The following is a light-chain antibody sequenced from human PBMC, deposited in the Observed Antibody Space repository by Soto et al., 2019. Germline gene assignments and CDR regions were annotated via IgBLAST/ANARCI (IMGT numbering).Light chain of an antibody. J-gene: IGKJ4*01. CDR3: QQRSNWPLT. Sequence: EIVLTQSPATLSLSPGEGATLSCRASQSISFYLAWYQQRPGQAPRLLIYDASNRATGIPARFSGSGSGTDFTLTISSLEPEDSAVYFCQQRSNWPLTFGGGTKMEIK. CDR1: QSISFY. CDR2: DAS. V-gene: IGKV3-11*01.